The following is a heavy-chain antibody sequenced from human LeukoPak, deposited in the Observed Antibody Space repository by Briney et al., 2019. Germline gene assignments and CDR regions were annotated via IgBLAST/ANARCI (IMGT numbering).Heavy chain of an antibody. Sequence: KPGGSLRLSCAASGFTFSSYSMNWVRQAPGKGLEWVSSISSSSSYIYYADSVKGRFTISRDNAKNSLYLQMNSLRAEDTAVYYCAKDQERAVVTNFDYWGQGTLVTVSS. J-gene: IGHJ4*02. CDR3: AKDQERAVVTNFDY. V-gene: IGHV3-21*04. CDR1: GFTFSSYS. D-gene: IGHD4-23*01. CDR2: ISSSSSYI.